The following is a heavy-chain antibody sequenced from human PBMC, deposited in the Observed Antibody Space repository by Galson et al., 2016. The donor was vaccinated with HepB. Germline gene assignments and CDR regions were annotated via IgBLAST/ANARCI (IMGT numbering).Heavy chain of an antibody. CDR1: GFTFRNHW. CDR3: ARDPIAGAPDYFDY. Sequence: SLRLSCAASGFTFRNHWMHWVRQAPGKGLVWISRINSDGSGTTYADSVRGRFTISRDNSKNPLYLQMDRLTTDDTAVYYCARDPIAGAPDYFDYWGQGTLVTVSS. V-gene: IGHV3-74*01. D-gene: IGHD1-26*01. J-gene: IGHJ4*02. CDR2: INSDGSGT.